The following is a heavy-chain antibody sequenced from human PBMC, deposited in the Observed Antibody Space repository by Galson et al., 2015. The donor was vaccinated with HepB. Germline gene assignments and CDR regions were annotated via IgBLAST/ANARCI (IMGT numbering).Heavy chain of an antibody. Sequence: VKVSCKASGGTFSSYAISWVRQAPGQGLEWMGGIIPIFGTANYAQKFQGRVTITADESTSTAYMELSSLRSEDTAVYYCARASLGYCTNGVCYPFDYWGQGTLVTVSS. CDR3: ARASLGYCTNGVCYPFDY. V-gene: IGHV1-69*13. CDR2: IIPIFGTA. CDR1: GGTFSSYA. D-gene: IGHD2-8*01. J-gene: IGHJ4*02.